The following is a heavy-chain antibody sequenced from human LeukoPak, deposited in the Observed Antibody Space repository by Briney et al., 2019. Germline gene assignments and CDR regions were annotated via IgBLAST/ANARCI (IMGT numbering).Heavy chain of an antibody. V-gene: IGHV4-34*01. D-gene: IGHD1-26*01. Sequence: PSETLSLTCAVYGGSFSGYYWSWIRQPPGKGLELIGEINHSGSTNYNPSLKSRVTISVDTSKNQFSLKLSSVTAADTAVYYCARGIVGALRGQGTLVTVSS. CDR3: ARGIVGAL. CDR1: GGSFSGYY. J-gene: IGHJ4*02. CDR2: INHSGST.